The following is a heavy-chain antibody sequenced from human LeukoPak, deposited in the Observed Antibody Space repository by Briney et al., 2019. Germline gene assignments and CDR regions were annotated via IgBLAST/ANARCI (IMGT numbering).Heavy chain of an antibody. J-gene: IGHJ5*02. CDR2: IYYSGST. V-gene: IGHV4-59*01. CDR3: AGAVVGVVAATNNWFDP. Sequence: PSETLSLTCTVSGGSISSYYWSWIRQPPGKGLEWIGYIYYSGSTNYNPSLKSRVTISVDTSKNQFSLKLSSVTAADTAVYYCAGAVVGVVAATNNWFDPWGQGTLVTVSS. D-gene: IGHD2-15*01. CDR1: GGSISSYY.